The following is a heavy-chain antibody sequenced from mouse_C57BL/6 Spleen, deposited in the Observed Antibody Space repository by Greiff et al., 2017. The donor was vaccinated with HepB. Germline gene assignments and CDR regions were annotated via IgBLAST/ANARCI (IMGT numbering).Heavy chain of an antibody. CDR1: GYTFTSYW. D-gene: IGHD1-1*01. Sequence: QVQLQQPGAELVMPGASVKLSCKASGYTFTSYWMHWVKQRPGQGLEWIGEIDPSDSYTNYNQKFKGKSTLTVDKSSSTAYMQLSSLTSEDAAVYDCARVGLITTVVNAMDDWGQGTSVTVSS. J-gene: IGHJ4*01. CDR3: ARVGLITTVVNAMDD. V-gene: IGHV1-69*01. CDR2: IDPSDSYT.